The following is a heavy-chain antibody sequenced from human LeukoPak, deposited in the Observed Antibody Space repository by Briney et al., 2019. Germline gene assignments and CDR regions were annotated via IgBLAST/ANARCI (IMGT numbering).Heavy chain of an antibody. CDR2: ISYDGSNK. V-gene: IGHV3-30-3*01. J-gene: IGHJ4*02. Sequence: GGSLRLSCAASGFTFSSYAMSWVRQAPGKGLEWVAVISYDGSNKYYADSVKGRFTISRDNSKNTLYLQMNSLRAEDTAVYYCARAEWEWYHFDYWGQGTLVTVSS. D-gene: IGHD3-3*01. CDR1: GFTFSSYA. CDR3: ARAEWEWYHFDY.